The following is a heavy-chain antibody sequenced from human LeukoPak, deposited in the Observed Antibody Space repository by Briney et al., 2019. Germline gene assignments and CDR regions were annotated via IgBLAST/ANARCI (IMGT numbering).Heavy chain of an antibody. CDR3: ARDRGYSSGWYGVGYDY. Sequence: EASVNVSCKASGGTFSSYAISWMRQAPGQGLEWMGGIIPIFGTANYAQKFQGRVTITADESTSTAYMELSSLRSEDTAVYYCARDRGYSSGWYGVGYDYWGQGTLVTVSS. CDR2: IIPIFGTA. D-gene: IGHD6-19*01. J-gene: IGHJ4*02. CDR1: GGTFSSYA. V-gene: IGHV1-69*13.